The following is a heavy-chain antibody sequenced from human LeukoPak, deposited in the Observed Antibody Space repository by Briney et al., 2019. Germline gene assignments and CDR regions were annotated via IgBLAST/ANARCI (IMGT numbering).Heavy chain of an antibody. CDR3: ASGPSYYDIWTEVWYFGINV. Sequence: PSETLSLTCTVSGGSISNYYWSWIRQPPGKGLEWIGYIYHSGTTNYNPSLTSRVTISVDTSKNQFSLRLSSVTAADTAVYYCASGPSYYDIWTEVWYFGINVWGQGTTVSVSS. J-gene: IGHJ6*02. CDR2: IYHSGTT. V-gene: IGHV4-59*01. CDR1: GGSISNYY. D-gene: IGHD3-9*01.